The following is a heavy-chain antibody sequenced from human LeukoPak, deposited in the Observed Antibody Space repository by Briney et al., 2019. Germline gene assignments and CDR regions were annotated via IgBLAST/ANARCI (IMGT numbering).Heavy chain of an antibody. V-gene: IGHV1-8*03. CDR2: MNPNSGNT. CDR1: GYTFTSYD. J-gene: IGHJ6*03. Sequence: GASVKVSCRASGYTFTSYDINWVRQATGQGLEWMGWMNPNSGNTGYAQKFQGRVTITRDTSISTAYMEMSRLRSDDTAVYYCARDRTVTVYYYYYMDVWGKGTTVTVSS. D-gene: IGHD4-17*01. CDR3: ARDRTVTVYYYYYMDV.